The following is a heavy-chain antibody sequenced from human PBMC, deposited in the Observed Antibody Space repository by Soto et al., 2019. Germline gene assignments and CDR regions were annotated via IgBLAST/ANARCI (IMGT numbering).Heavy chain of an antibody. J-gene: IGHJ4*02. Sequence: EVQLLESGGGLVQPGGSLRLSCVASGFTFSSYDMSWVRQAPGKGLEWVSAISGSGGSTYYADSVKGRFTISRDNSKSTLYLQMNSLRADDTAVYYCAKDERGVLGTDPDYWGQGTLVTVSS. CDR1: GFTFSSYD. CDR3: AKDERGVLGTDPDY. D-gene: IGHD7-27*01. V-gene: IGHV3-23*01. CDR2: ISGSGGST.